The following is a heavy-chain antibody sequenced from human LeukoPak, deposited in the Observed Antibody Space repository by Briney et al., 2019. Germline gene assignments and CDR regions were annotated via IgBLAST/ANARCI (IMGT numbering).Heavy chain of an antibody. J-gene: IGHJ3*02. V-gene: IGHV1-46*01. CDR1: GYTFTSSY. D-gene: IGHD2-8*01. CDR3: ARQRGGQYEDGFDI. CDR2: INPSGGTT. Sequence: ASVKVSCKASGYTFTSSYMHWVRQAPGQGLGWMGIINPSGGTTIYAQKFQGRVTMTRDTSTSTVYMELSSLRSEDTAVYYCARQRGGQYEDGFDIWGQGTMVTVSS.